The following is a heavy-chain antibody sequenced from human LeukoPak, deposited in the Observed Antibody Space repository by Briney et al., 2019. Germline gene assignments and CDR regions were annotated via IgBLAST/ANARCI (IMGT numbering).Heavy chain of an antibody. D-gene: IGHD2-2*01. CDR1: GDSVSSNSVT. Sequence: SQTLSLTCAISGDSVSSNSVTWHWIRQSPSRGLEWLGRTYYRSTWYNDYAVSVRGRITANPDASKNQFSLHLNSVTPEDTAVYYCARRLTQYDCFDPWGQGILVTVSS. CDR3: ARRLTQYDCFDP. J-gene: IGHJ5*02. CDR2: TYYRSTWYN. V-gene: IGHV6-1*01.